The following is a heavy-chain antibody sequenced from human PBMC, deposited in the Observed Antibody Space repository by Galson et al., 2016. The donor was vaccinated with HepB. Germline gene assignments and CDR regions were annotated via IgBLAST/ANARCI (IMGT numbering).Heavy chain of an antibody. Sequence: SVKVSCKASGYTFSSSGISWVRQAPGQGLEWMGWISAYNGNTNYAQKLQGRVTMTTDTSTSTAHTGLRSLRSDDTANIEGRQFLPGVLALLSQCDNWFDPWGQGTLVTVSS. CDR3: RQFLPGVLALLSQCDNWFDP. J-gene: IGHJ5*02. D-gene: IGHD3-3*02. CDR1: GYTFSSSG. CDR2: ISAYNGNT. V-gene: IGHV1-18*01.